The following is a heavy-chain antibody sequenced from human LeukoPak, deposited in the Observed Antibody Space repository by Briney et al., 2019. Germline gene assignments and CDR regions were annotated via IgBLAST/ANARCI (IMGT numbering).Heavy chain of an antibody. CDR1: GGSISSSSYY. J-gene: IGHJ4*02. V-gene: IGHV4-39*01. CDR3: ARQFYYDSGGSHY. Sequence: SETLSLTCTVSGGSISSSSYYWGWIRQPPGKGLEWIGSIFYSGSTYYNPSLESRVTISVDTSKNQFSLKLSSVTAADTAVYYCARQFYYDSGGSHYWGQGTLVSVSS. CDR2: IFYSGST. D-gene: IGHD3-22*01.